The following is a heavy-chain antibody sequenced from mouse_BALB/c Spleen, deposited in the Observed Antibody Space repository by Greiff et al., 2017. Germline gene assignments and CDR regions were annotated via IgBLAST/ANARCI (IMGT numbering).Heavy chain of an antibody. CDR2: IRNKANGYTT. V-gene: IGHV7-3*02. CDR1: GFTFTDYY. CDR3: ARATAGWYFDV. Sequence: EVKLMESGGGLVQPGGSLRLSCATSGFTFTDYYMSWVRQPPGKALEWLGFIRNKANGYTTEYSASVKGRLTISRDNSQSILYLQMTTLRAEDSATYYCARATAGWYFDVWGAGTTVTVSS. J-gene: IGHJ1*01.